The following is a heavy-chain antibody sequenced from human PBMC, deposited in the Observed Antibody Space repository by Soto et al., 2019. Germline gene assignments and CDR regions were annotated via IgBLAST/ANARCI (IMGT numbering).Heavy chain of an antibody. CDR2: IFSSGST. Sequence: PSETLSLTCTVSGGSINTFYWSWVRQPAGKGLEWIGRIFSSGSTSFNPSLESRVAMSVDTSKNHFSLNLSPVTAADIAVYYCAREGSYSAYNFAHGIQLWSFDFWGQGALVTVSS. CDR1: GGSINTFY. J-gene: IGHJ4*02. CDR3: AREGSYSAYNFAHGIQLWSFDF. V-gene: IGHV4-4*07. D-gene: IGHD5-12*01.